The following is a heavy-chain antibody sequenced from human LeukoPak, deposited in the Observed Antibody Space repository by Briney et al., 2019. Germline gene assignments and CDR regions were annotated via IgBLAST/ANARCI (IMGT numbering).Heavy chain of an antibody. V-gene: IGHV3-7*04. CDR3: ARYSGNSAIVY. J-gene: IGHJ4*02. CDR1: GFTFSSYW. D-gene: IGHD4-23*01. CDR2: IKEDGSDK. Sequence: GGSLRLSCAASGFTFSSYWMSWVRQAPGKGLEWVANIKEDGSDKKYVDSVKGRFTISRDNAKNSLYLQMNSLRAEDTAVYYCARYSGNSAIVYWGRGTLVTVSS.